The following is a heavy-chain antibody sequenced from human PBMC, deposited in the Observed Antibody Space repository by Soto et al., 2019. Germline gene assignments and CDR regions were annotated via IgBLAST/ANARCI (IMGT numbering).Heavy chain of an antibody. J-gene: IGHJ4*02. CDR2: ISYDGSNK. D-gene: IGHD6-19*01. Sequence: GGSLRLSCAASGFTFSSYAMHWVRQAPGKGLEWVAVISYDGSNKYYADSVKGRFTISRDNSKNTLYLQMNSLRAEDTAVYYCARHLSSAWAGFDYWGQGTLVTVSS. CDR1: GFTFSSYA. CDR3: ARHLSSAWAGFDY. V-gene: IGHV3-30-3*01.